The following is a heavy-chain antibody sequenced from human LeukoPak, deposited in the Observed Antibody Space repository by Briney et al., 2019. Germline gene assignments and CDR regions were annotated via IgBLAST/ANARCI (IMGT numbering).Heavy chain of an antibody. D-gene: IGHD3/OR15-3a*01. CDR3: ARYGFWSYYYYMDV. Sequence: GGSLRLSCAASGFTVSTTYMAWVRQAPGKGLEWVSVIYSGGNTYYADSVKDRFIISRDTSSNTLFLQMNSLRAEDTAVYYCARYGFWSYYYYMDVWGEGTTVTVSS. CDR2: IYSGGNT. V-gene: IGHV3-66*02. CDR1: GFTVSTTY. J-gene: IGHJ6*03.